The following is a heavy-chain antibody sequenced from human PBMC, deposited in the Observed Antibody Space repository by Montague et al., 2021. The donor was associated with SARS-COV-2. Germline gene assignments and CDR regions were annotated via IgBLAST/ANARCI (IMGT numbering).Heavy chain of an antibody. CDR3: ARDHLNRRGAEGFLTIFGVVTSNYCDY. D-gene: IGHD3-3*01. V-gene: IGHV3-30*04. CDR1: GFTFSSYA. CDR2: ISYDGSNK. J-gene: IGHJ4*02. Sequence: SLRLSCAASGFTFSSYAMHWVRHPPGKGLEWVAVISYDGSNKYYADSVKGRFTISRDNSKNTLYLQMNSLRAEDTAVYYCARDHLNRRGAEGFLTIFGVVTSNYCDYGGQGTLVTGSS.